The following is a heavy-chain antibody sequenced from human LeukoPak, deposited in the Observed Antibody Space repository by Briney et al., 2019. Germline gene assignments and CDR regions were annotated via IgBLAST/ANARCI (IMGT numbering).Heavy chain of an antibody. J-gene: IGHJ4*02. CDR1: GITLSNYG. D-gene: IGHD3-22*01. CDR3: AERGVVIRVILVGFHKEAYYFDS. CDR2: ISDSGGRT. Sequence: PAGGSLRLSCAVSGITLSNYGMSWVRQAPGKGLEWVAGISDSGGRTNYADSVKGRFTISRDNPKNTLYLQMNSLRAEDTAVYFCAERGVVIRVILVGFHKEAYYFDSWGQGALVTVSS. V-gene: IGHV3-23*01.